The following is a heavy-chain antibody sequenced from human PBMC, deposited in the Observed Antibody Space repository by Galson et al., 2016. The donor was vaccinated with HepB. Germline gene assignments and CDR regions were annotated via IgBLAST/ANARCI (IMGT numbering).Heavy chain of an antibody. CDR1: GGSISRSAYY. CDR3: ARHSGVSSVTYQGIDY. Sequence: ETLSLTCTVSGGSISRSAYYWGWIRQPPGKGLEWIGSIHYSGSTSYYASLKSRVTISVDTSKNQFSLNLRSVTAADTAVYYCARHSGVSSVTYQGIDYWGQGTVVTVSS. J-gene: IGHJ4*02. V-gene: IGHV4-39*01. CDR2: IHYSGST. D-gene: IGHD1-26*01.